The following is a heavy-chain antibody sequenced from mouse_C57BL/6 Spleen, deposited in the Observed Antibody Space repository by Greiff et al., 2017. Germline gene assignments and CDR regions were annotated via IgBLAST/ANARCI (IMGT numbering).Heavy chain of an antibody. J-gene: IGHJ1*03. CDR2: IRNKANGYTT. D-gene: IGHD1-1*01. CDR3: ARYSLDYYGSSYCYFDV. Sequence: EVMLVESGGGLVQPGGSLSLSCAASGFTFTDYYMSWVRQPPGKALEWLGFIRNKANGYTTEYSASVKGRFTISRDNSQSILYLQMNALRAEDSATYYCARYSLDYYGSSYCYFDVWGTGTPVTVSS. CDR1: GFTFTDYY. V-gene: IGHV7-3*01.